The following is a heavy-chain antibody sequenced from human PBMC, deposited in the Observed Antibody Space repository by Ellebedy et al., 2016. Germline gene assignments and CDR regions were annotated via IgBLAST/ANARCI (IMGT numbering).Heavy chain of an antibody. Sequence: GGSLRLSXAASGFTFSSYSMNWVRQAPGKGLEWVSYISSSSSTIYYADSVKGRFTISRDNAKNSLYLQMNSLRAEDTAVYYCARGGRGGSPTPKNWFDPWGQGTLVTVSS. CDR3: ARGGRGGSPTPKNWFDP. CDR1: GFTFSSYS. D-gene: IGHD3-10*01. V-gene: IGHV3-48*04. CDR2: ISSSSSTI. J-gene: IGHJ5*02.